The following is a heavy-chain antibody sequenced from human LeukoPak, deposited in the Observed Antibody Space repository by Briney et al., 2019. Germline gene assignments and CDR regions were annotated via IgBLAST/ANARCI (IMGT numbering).Heavy chain of an antibody. CDR2: IWYDGSNK. V-gene: IGHV3-33*06. D-gene: IGHD3-22*01. CDR3: AKHHYYGSRGFDY. J-gene: IGHJ4*02. Sequence: PGGSLRLSCAASGFTFSSYGMHWVRQAPGKGLEWVAVIWYDGSNKYYADSVKGRFTISRDNSKNTLYLQMNSLRAEDTAVYYCAKHHYYGSRGFDYWGQGTLVTVSS. CDR1: GFTFSSYG.